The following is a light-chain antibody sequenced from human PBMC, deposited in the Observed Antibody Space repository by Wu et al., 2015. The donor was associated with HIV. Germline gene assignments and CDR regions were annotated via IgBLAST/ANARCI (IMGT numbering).Light chain of an antibody. CDR1: QSISSY. CDR2: AAS. Sequence: DIQMTQSPSFLSASVGDRVTITCRASQSISSYLNWYQQKPGKAPKLLIYAASSLQSGVPSRFSGSGSGTDFTLTISSLQPEDFATYYCQQSYSTPRTFGQRTKVEIK. J-gene: IGKJ1*01. V-gene: IGKV1-39*01. CDR3: QQSYSTPRT.